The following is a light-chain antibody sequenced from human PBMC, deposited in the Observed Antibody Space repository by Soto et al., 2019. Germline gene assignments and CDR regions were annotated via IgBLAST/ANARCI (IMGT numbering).Light chain of an antibody. V-gene: IGLV2-14*01. CDR2: EVT. CDR1: SSDVGDYPY. CDR3: SSYSATNTLV. Sequence: QSVLTQPASVSGSPGQSITISCTGTSSDVGDYPYVSWYQQHPGGVPKLIIYEVTNRPSGVTSRFSGSKSENTASLTISGLQAGDEADYYCSSYSATNTLVFGGGTKVTLL. J-gene: IGLJ1*01.